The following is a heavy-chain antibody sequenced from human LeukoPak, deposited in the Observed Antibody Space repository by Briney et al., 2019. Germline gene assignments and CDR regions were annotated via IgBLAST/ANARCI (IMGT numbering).Heavy chain of an antibody. CDR1: GFTFSSYA. D-gene: IGHD3-10*01. J-gene: IGHJ4*02. CDR2: ISGSSSYI. CDR3: ARDRHHRFGELFP. V-gene: IGHV3-21*01. Sequence: PGGSLRLSCAASGFTFSSYAMSWVRQAPGKGLEWVSSISGSSSYIYHADSVKGRFTISRDNAKNSLYLQMNSLRAEDTAVYYCARDRHHRFGELFPWGQGTRVTVSS.